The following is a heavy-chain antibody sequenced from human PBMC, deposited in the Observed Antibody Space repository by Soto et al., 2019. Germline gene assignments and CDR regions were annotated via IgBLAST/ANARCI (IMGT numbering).Heavy chain of an antibody. CDR2: IWYDGSNK. CDR3: ARGRLISLYYFDY. Sequence: GGSLRLSCAASGFTFSSYGMHWVRQAPGKGLEWVAVIWYDGSNKYYADSVKGRFTISRENAKNSLYLQMNSLRAEGTAVYYCARGRLISLYYFDYWGQGTLVTVSS. J-gene: IGHJ4*02. V-gene: IGHV3-33*01. D-gene: IGHD2-15*01. CDR1: GFTFSSYG.